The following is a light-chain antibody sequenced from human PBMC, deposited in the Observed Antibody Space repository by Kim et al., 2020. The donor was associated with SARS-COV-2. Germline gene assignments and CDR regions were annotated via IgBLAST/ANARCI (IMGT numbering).Light chain of an antibody. CDR3: QHYNNWPLT. J-gene: IGKJ4*01. V-gene: IGKV3-15*01. CDR1: QGVSSN. CDR2: GAS. Sequence: VSPGEKATLSCRASQGVSSNLAWYQQKPAQAPRLLIYGASTRATGIPARFSGSGSGTEFTLTITSLQSEDFAVYYCQHYNNWPLTFGGGTKVDIK.